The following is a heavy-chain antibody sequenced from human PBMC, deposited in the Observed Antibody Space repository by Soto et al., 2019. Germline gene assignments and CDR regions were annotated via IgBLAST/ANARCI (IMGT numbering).Heavy chain of an antibody. CDR2: LSGSGTST. J-gene: IGHJ4*02. CDR1: GFSFVNYA. Sequence: GGSLRLSCAASGFSFVNYAMNWVRQASGKGLEWVSGLSGSGTSTYYADYVKGRFTISRDNSRDTLFLQMNSLTADDTAVYYCAKATTNGGWFNPFDSWGQGALVTVSS. V-gene: IGHV3-23*01. D-gene: IGHD6-19*01. CDR3: AKATTNGGWFNPFDS.